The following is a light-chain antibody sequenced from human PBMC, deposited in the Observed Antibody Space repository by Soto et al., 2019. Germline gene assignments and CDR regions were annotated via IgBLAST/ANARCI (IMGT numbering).Light chain of an antibody. CDR2: DVS. CDR1: SSDVGGYNY. V-gene: IGLV2-14*01. Sequence: QSVLTQPASVSGSPGQSITTSCTGTSSDVGGYNYVSWYQQHPGKAPKLMIYDVSNRPSGVSNRFSGSKSGNTASLTISGLQAEDEADYYCSSYTSSSTPCVFGTGTKVTVL. J-gene: IGLJ1*01. CDR3: SSYTSSSTPCV.